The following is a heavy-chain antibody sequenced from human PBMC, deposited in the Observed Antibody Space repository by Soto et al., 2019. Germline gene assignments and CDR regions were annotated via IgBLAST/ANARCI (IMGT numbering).Heavy chain of an antibody. D-gene: IGHD4-17*01. Sequence: SETLSLTCTVSGGSISSYYWSWIRQPPGKGLEWIGYIYYSGSTYYNPSLKSRVTISVDTSKNQFSLKLSSVTAADTAVYYCARVVYDYGNNWFDPWGQGTLVTVSS. V-gene: IGHV4-59*08. CDR3: ARVVYDYGNNWFDP. CDR1: GGSISSYY. CDR2: IYYSGST. J-gene: IGHJ5*02.